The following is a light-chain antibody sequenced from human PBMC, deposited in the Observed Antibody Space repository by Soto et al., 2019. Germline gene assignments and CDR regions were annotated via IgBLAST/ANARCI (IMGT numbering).Light chain of an antibody. V-gene: IGLV2-14*03. Sequence: QSVLTQPASVSGSAGQSITISCTGTSSDIGDYNFVSWYQQHPGKAPKLMLYDVNIRPSGVSNRFSGSKSGNTASLTISGLQAEDEADYYCTSWTTSTTMVFGGGTKVTVL. CDR3: TSWTTSTTMV. CDR1: SSDIGDYNF. CDR2: DVN. J-gene: IGLJ2*01.